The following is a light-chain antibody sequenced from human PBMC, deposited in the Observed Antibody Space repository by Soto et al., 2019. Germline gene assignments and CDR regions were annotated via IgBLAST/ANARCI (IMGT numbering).Light chain of an antibody. J-gene: IGLJ2*01. CDR3: CSYAGGHPF. CDR2: DVT. CDR1: SSDIGAYNF. Sequence: QSALTQPRSVSGSPGQSVTISCTGTSSDIGAYNFVSWYQQYPGKAPKLMIYDVTARPSGVPDRFSGSKSGSTASLTISGLQGEDEADYYCCSYAGGHPFFGGGTKLTVL. V-gene: IGLV2-11*01.